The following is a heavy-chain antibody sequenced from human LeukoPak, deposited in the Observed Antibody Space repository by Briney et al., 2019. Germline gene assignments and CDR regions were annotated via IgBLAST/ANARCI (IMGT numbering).Heavy chain of an antibody. D-gene: IGHD2/OR15-2a*01. CDR2: IHPSSGAT. V-gene: IGHV1-2*06. J-gene: IGHJ4*02. Sequence: GASVKVSCKASGYTFIAYHMHWVRQAPGQRLEWMGRIHPSSGATNYAQRFQGRVTLTRDTSINTAYMELSRLTSDDTAVYYCARDLPFEDWGQGTLVTVSS. CDR3: ARDLPFED. CDR1: GYTFIAYH.